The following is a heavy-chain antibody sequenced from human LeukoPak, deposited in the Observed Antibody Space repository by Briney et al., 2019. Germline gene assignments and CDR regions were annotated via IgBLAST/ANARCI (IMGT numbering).Heavy chain of an antibody. V-gene: IGHV4-34*01. CDR1: GGSFSGYY. Sequence: SETLSLTCAVYGGSFSGYYWSWIRQPPGKGLEWIGEINHNGSTNYNPSLKSRVTISVDTSKNTLYLQMNSLRAEDTAIYYCAKGNDYWGQGTLVTVSS. CDR2: INHNGST. J-gene: IGHJ4*02. CDR3: AKGNDY.